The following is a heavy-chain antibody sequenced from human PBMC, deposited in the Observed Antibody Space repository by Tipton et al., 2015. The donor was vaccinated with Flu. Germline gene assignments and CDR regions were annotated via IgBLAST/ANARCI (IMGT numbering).Heavy chain of an antibody. CDR2: ISSSSSTI. D-gene: IGHD3-3*01. CDR3: ARDLPPGAIFGVVTSV. V-gene: IGHV3-48*04. J-gene: IGHJ4*02. CDR1: GFTFSSYS. Sequence: SLRLSCAASGFTFSSYSMNWVRQAPGKGLEWVSYISSSSSTIYYADSEKGRFTISRDNAKNSLYLQMNSLRAEDTAVYYCARDLPPGAIFGVVTSVWGQGTLVTVSS.